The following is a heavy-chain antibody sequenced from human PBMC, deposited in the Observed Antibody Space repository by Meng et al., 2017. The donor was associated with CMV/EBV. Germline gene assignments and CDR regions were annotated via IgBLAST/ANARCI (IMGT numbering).Heavy chain of an antibody. Sequence: GSLRLSCTVSGGSISPYYWSWLRQPPGKGLEWIGSIYYSGNTDSPPSLKSRVTISLDTSKNQFSLKLSSVTAADTAIYYCARSEQLLVYLYWGQGTLVTVSS. CDR3: ARSEQLLVYLY. CDR1: GGSISPYY. J-gene: IGHJ4*02. D-gene: IGHD6-13*01. V-gene: IGHV4-59*01. CDR2: IYYSGNT.